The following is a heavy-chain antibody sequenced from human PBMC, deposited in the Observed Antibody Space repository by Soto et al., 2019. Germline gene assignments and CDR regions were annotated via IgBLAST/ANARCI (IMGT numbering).Heavy chain of an antibody. V-gene: IGHV1-18*04. CDR1: GYTFANYG. J-gene: IGHJ4*02. CDR2: ISANSGDT. CDR3: ARGGYFDSSNYLAY. Sequence: GASVKVSCKASGYTFANYGISWVRQAPGQGLEWMGWISANSGDTNYAQKVQGRVTMTTDTSTRTAYMELSSLRSEDTAVYYCARGGYFDSSNYLAYWGLGTLVTVSS. D-gene: IGHD3-22*01.